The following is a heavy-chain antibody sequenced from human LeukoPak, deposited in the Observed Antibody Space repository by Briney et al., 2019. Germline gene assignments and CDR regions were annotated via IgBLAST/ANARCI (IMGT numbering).Heavy chain of an antibody. V-gene: IGHV4-59*01. CDR2: IYYTGST. Sequence: MASETLSLTCTVSGGSISNYYWSWIPQPPGKGLEWIGYIYYTGSTNYNPPLESRVTISVDTSKNQFSLKLTSVTAADTAVYYCARGGWSLDYWGQGTLVTVSS. J-gene: IGHJ4*02. CDR3: ARGGWSLDY. D-gene: IGHD6-19*01. CDR1: GGSISNYY.